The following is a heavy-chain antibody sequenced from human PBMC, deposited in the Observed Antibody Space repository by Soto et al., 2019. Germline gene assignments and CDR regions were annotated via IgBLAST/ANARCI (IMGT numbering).Heavy chain of an antibody. CDR3: ARSGYYDRSGYPYYHYGMDV. CDR1: GFTFRSYE. J-gene: IGHJ6*02. V-gene: IGHV3-48*03. D-gene: IGHD3-22*01. CDR2: IPSSGSPI. Sequence: LRLSCAASGFTFRSYEMNWVRQAPGKGLEWVSYIPSSGSPIYYADSVKGRFTISRDNAKNSLHLQMNSLRGEDTAVYYCARSGYYDRSGYPYYHYGMDVWGQGTTVTVSS.